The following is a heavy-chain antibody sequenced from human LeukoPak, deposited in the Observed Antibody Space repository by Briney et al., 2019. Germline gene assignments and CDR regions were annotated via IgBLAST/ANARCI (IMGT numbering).Heavy chain of an antibody. CDR1: GFTFSSYG. V-gene: IGHV3-30*03. CDR3: ARETEAFDN. Sequence: GRSLRLSCAASGFTFSSYGMHWVRQAPGKGLEWVAVISYDGSNYWYAGSVKGRFTVSRDNSKNTLYLQMSSLRAEDTAVFYCARETEAFDNWGQGTLVTVSS. J-gene: IGHJ4*02. CDR2: ISYDGSNY.